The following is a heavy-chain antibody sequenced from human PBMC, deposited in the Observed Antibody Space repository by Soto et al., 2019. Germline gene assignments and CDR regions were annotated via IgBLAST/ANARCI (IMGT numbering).Heavy chain of an antibody. CDR3: NLNYGSGIYSADTVNYFDY. J-gene: IGHJ4*02. D-gene: IGHD3-10*01. CDR1: GYTFTSYA. Sequence: GASVKVSCKASGYTFTSYAMHWVRQAPGQRLEWMGWINAGNGNTKYSQKFQGRVTITRDTSASTAYMELSSLRSEDTAVYYCNLNYGSGIYSADTVNYFDYWGQGTLVTVSS. V-gene: IGHV1-3*01. CDR2: INAGNGNT.